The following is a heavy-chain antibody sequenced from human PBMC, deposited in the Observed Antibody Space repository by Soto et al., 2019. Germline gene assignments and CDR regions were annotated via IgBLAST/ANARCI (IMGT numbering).Heavy chain of an antibody. V-gene: IGHV1-18*01. D-gene: IGHD3-16*02. J-gene: IGHJ4*02. CDR2: ISAYNGNT. Sequence: GASVKASWKASGSAFTIYGISWVRQAPEQGLEWMGWISAYNGNTNYAQKLQGRLTMTTDTSTSTAYMELRSLRSDDTAGYYCARENDYVWGSYRYHGYFDYWGQGTLVTVPS. CDR3: ARENDYVWGSYRYHGYFDY. CDR1: GSAFTIYG.